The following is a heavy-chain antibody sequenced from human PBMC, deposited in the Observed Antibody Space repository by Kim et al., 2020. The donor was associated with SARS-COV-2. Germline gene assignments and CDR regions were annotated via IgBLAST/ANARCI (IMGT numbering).Heavy chain of an antibody. V-gene: IGHV1-46*01. J-gene: IGHJ5*02. CDR1: GYTFTSYY. CDR3: ARSDGITIFGVVINLPNNIEEGWFDP. D-gene: IGHD3-3*01. CDR2: INPSGGST. Sequence: ASVKVSCKASGYTFTSYYMHWVRQAPGQGLEWMGIINPSGGSTSYAQKFQGRVTMTRDTSTSTVYMELSSLRSEDTAVYYCARSDGITIFGVVINLPNNIEEGWFDPWGQGTLVTVSS.